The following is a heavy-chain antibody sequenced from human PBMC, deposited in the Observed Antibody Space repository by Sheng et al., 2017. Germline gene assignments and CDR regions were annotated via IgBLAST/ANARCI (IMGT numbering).Heavy chain of an antibody. V-gene: IGHV3-30*02. CDR1: GFTFSSYG. CDR2: IRYDGSNK. CDR3: ATCTYGDYDYYYYYMDV. J-gene: IGHJ6*03. D-gene: IGHD4-17*01. Sequence: QVQLVESGGGVVQPGGSLRLSCAASGFTFSSYGMHWVRQAPGKGLEWVAFIRYDGSNKYYADSVKGRFTISRDNSKNTLYLQMNSLRAEDTAVYYCATCTYGDYDYYYYYMDVWGKGTTVTVSS.